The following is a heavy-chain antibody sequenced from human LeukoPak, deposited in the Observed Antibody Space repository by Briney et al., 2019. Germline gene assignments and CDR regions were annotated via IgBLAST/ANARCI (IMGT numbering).Heavy chain of an antibody. Sequence: PSETLSLTCTVSGGSISSYYWSWIRQPPGKGLEWIGYIYYSGSTNYNPSLKSRVTISVDTSKNQFSLKLSSVTAADTAVYYSARLKYYYDSSGYAPSWFDYWGQGTLVTVSS. J-gene: IGHJ4*02. D-gene: IGHD3-22*01. V-gene: IGHV4-59*01. CDR3: ARLKYYYDSSGYAPSWFDY. CDR2: IYYSGST. CDR1: GGSISSYY.